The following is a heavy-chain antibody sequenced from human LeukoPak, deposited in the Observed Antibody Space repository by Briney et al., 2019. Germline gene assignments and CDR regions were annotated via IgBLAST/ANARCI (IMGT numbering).Heavy chain of an antibody. V-gene: IGHV3-21*01. CDR2: ISSSSSYI. CDR3: ARGRGFGSWYPVHWFDP. Sequence: PGGSLRLSCAASGVTFSSYSMNWVRQAPGKGLEGVSSISSSSSYIYYADSVNGRFTISRDNATNSLYLQMNSLRAEHTAVYYSARGRGFGSWYPVHWFDPWGQGTLVTASS. D-gene: IGHD6-13*01. J-gene: IGHJ5*02. CDR1: GVTFSSYS.